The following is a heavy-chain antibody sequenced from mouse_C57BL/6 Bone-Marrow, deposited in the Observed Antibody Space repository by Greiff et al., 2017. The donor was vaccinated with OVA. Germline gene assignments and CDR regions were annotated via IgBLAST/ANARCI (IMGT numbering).Heavy chain of an antibody. J-gene: IGHJ3*01. CDR2: ISSGGDYI. CDR1: GFTFSSYA. V-gene: IGHV5-9-1*02. Sequence: EVQGVESGEGLVKPGGSLKLSCAASGFTFSSYAMSWVRQTPEKRLEWVAYISSGGDYIYYADTVKGRFTISRDNARNTLYLQMSSLKSEDTAMYYCTRDGYYGSSYGFAYWGQGTLVTVSA. CDR3: TRDGYYGSSYGFAY. D-gene: IGHD1-1*01.